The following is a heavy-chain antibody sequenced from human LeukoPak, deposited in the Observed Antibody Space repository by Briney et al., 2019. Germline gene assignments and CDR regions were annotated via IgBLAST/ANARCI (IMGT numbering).Heavy chain of an antibody. CDR3: ARELYYYGSGSPNWFDP. D-gene: IGHD3-10*01. CDR2: ISSSGSTI. J-gene: IGHJ5*02. V-gene: IGHV3-48*03. CDR1: GFTFSSYE. Sequence: QAGGSLRLSCAASGFTFSSYEMNWVRQAPEKGLEWISYISSSGSTIYYADSVKGRFTTSRDNAKNSLYLQMNSLRAEDTAVYYCARELYYYGSGSPNWFDPWGQGTLVTVSS.